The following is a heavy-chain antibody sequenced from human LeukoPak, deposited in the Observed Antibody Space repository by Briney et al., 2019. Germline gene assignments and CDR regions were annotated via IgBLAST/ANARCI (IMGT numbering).Heavy chain of an antibody. D-gene: IGHD2-2*01. Sequence: GGSLRLSCAASGFTFSSYGMHWVRQVPGKGLEWVAFIRYDGSNKYYADSVKGRFTISRDNSKNTLYLQMNSLRAEDTAVYYCAKVCYYASDAFDIWGQGTMVIFSS. J-gene: IGHJ3*02. CDR3: AKVCYYASDAFDI. CDR2: IRYDGSNK. CDR1: GFTFSSYG. V-gene: IGHV3-30*02.